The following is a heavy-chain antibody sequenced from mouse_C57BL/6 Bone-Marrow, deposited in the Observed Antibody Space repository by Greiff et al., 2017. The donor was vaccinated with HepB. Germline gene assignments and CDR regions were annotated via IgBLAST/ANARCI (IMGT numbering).Heavy chain of an antibody. CDR3: ERDLYVYYGNYAMYC. CDR2: SRNKANDYTT. D-gene: IGHD1-1*01. Sequence: EVKVVESGGGLVQSGRSLRLSCATSGFTFSDFYMEWVRQAPGKGLEWIAASRNKANDYTTEYSASVKGRFIVSRDTSQSILYLQLNARRAEDTAFYYGERDLYVYYGNYAMYCGGQGTSAPVSS. J-gene: IGHJ4*01. CDR1: GFTFSDFY. V-gene: IGHV7-1*01.